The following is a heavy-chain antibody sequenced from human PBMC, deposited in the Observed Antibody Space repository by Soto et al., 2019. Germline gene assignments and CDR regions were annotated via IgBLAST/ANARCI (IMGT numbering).Heavy chain of an antibody. CDR3: ARPHGPTTSEKWFDP. CDR1: GYTFFTYD. V-gene: IGHV1-18*01. Sequence: QVHMVQSRVEVKTPGASVKVSCQASGYTFFTYDISWVRQAPGQGLEWMGWISTYSGDTKYAQKFHGRVTMTADTSTSTDYLELRGLESDDSAGYCCARPHGPTTSEKWFDPGGEGTLVTVSS. CDR2: ISTYSGDT. J-gene: IGHJ5*02. D-gene: IGHD5-12*01.